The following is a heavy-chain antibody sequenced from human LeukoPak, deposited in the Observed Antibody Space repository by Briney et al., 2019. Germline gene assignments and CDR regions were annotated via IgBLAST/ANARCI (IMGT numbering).Heavy chain of an antibody. CDR2: IYPGDSDT. D-gene: IGHD3-3*01. CDR1: GYSFTSCW. Sequence: GESLKISCKGSGYSFTSCWIGWVRQMPGKGLEWMGIIYPGDSDTRYSPSFQGQVTISADKSISTAYLQWSSLKASDTAMYYCARQKYDFWSGYYIRAPYYFDYWGQGTLVTVSS. V-gene: IGHV5-51*01. J-gene: IGHJ4*02. CDR3: ARQKYDFWSGYYIRAPYYFDY.